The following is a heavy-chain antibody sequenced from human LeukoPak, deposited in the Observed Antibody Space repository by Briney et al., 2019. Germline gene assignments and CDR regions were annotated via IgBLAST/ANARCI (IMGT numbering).Heavy chain of an antibody. CDR3: ARGYYYDSSGYSPFDY. J-gene: IGHJ4*02. Sequence: NTSETLSLTCTVSGGSISSYYWSWIQQPPGKGLEWIGYIYYSGSTNYNPSLKSRVTISVDTSKNQFSLKLSSVTAADTAVYYCARGYYYDSSGYSPFDYWGQGTLVTVSS. V-gene: IGHV4-59*01. CDR1: GGSISSYY. D-gene: IGHD3-22*01. CDR2: IYYSGST.